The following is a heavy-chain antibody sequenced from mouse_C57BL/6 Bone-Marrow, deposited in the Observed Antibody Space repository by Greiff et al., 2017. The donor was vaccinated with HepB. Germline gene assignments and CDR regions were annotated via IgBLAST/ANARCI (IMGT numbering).Heavy chain of an antibody. CDR1: GYTFTSYW. CDR2: IDPSDSYT. CDR3: ATWDYFDY. Sequence: QVQLQQPGAELVMPGASVKLSCKASGYTFTSYWMHWVKQRPGQGLEWIGEIDPSDSYTNYNQKFKGKSTLTVDKSSSTAYMQLSSLTSEDSAVYYCATWDYFDYWGQGTTLTVSS. J-gene: IGHJ2*01. V-gene: IGHV1-69*01. D-gene: IGHD4-1*01.